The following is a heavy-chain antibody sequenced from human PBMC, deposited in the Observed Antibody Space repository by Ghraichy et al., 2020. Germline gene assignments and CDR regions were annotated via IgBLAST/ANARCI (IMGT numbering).Heavy chain of an antibody. D-gene: IGHD6-13*01. CDR3: ARGRAAGVGAAAGTYYYYGMDV. J-gene: IGHJ6*02. V-gene: IGHV3-48*02. Sequence: GGSLRLSCAASGFTFSSYSMNWVRQAPGKGLEWVSYISSSSSTIYYADSVKGRFTISRDNAKNSLYLQMNSLRDEDTAVYYCARGRAAGVGAAAGTYYYYGMDVWGQGTTVTVSS. CDR2: ISSSSSTI. CDR1: GFTFSSYS.